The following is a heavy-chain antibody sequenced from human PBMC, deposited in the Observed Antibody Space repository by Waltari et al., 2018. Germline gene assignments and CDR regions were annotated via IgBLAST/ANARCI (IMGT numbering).Heavy chain of an antibody. Sequence: QVQLVQAGAEVEKPGASVKVSCKASGGPFSRYAISWVRQAPGQGLEWMGGIIPIFGTANYAQKFQGRVTITTDESTSTAYMELSSLRSEDTAVYYCARSGIPISIVVVHSGGFDPWGQGTLVTVSS. CDR3: ARSGIPISIVVVHSGGFDP. V-gene: IGHV1-69*05. D-gene: IGHD3-22*01. J-gene: IGHJ5*02. CDR2: IIPIFGTA. CDR1: GGPFSRYA.